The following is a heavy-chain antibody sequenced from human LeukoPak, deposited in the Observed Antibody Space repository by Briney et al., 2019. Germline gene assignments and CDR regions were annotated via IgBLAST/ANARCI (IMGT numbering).Heavy chain of an antibody. CDR1: GFTFSRYS. V-gene: IGHV3-21*01. D-gene: IGHD3-3*01. Sequence: PGGSLRLSCAASGFTFSRYSMNWVRQAPGKGLEWVSSISDDGKYIYYADSVKGRFSISRDNAKNTLYLQMNSLRAEDTAVYYCARDRITIFGVVKFWGQGTLVTVSS. CDR2: ISDDGKYI. J-gene: IGHJ4*02. CDR3: ARDRITIFGVVKF.